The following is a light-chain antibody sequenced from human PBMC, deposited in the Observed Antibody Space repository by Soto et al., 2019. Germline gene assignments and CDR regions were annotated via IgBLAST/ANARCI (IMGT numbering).Light chain of an antibody. CDR2: DAS. Sequence: VLTQSPGTLSLSPGERATLSCRASQSIIGTYLAWYQQKPGQAPRLLIYDASSRATGIPDRFSGSGSGTDFVFTISRLEPEDSAVYYCQQYGSSPMTFGQGTNVEVK. J-gene: IGKJ1*01. V-gene: IGKV3-20*01. CDR1: QSIIGTY. CDR3: QQYGSSPMT.